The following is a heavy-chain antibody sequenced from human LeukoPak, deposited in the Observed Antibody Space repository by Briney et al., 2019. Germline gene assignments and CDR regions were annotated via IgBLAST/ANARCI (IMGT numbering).Heavy chain of an antibody. V-gene: IGHV3-30*02. D-gene: IGHD3-10*01. CDR2: IRYDGSNK. Sequence: GGSLRLSCAASGFTFSSYGMHWVRQAPGKGLEWVAFIRYDGSNKYYADSVKGRFTISRDNSKNTLYLQMNSLRAEGTAVYYCAKDHGIYGSGSYFPHWGQGTLVTVSS. CDR1: GFTFSSYG. J-gene: IGHJ4*02. CDR3: AKDHGIYGSGSYFPH.